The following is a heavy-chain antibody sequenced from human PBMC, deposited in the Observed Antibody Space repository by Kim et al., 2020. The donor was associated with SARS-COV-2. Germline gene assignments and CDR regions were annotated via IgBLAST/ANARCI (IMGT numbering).Heavy chain of an antibody. D-gene: IGHD6-19*01. V-gene: IGHV3-21*01. Sequence: GGSLRLSCAASGFTFSSYSMNWVRQAPGKGLEWVSSISSSSSYIYYADSVKGRFTISRDNAKNSLYLQMNSLRAEDTAVYYCAREYSSGWYTRGGNFDYWGQGTLVTVSS. CDR1: GFTFSSYS. J-gene: IGHJ4*02. CDR3: AREYSSGWYTRGGNFDY. CDR2: ISSSSSYI.